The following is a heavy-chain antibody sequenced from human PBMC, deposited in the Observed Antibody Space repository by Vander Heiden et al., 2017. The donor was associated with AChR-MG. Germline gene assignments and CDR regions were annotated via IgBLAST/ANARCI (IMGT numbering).Heavy chain of an antibody. CDR3: ARGNYREDYYYYYMDV. CDR2: IIPIFSTA. Sequence: QVQLVQSGAEVKKPGSSVKVSCKASAVTFSSDGISRVAQAPGRGLEWMGGIIPIFSTANYAQKFQDRVTITADKSTSTAYMELSSLRSEDTAVYYCARGNYREDYYYYYMDVWGKGTTVTVSS. J-gene: IGHJ6*03. CDR1: AVTFSSDG. D-gene: IGHD4-4*01. V-gene: IGHV1-69*06.